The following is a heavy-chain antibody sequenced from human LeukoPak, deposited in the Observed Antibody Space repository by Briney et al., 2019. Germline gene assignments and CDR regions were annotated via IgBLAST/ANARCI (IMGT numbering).Heavy chain of an antibody. D-gene: IGHD2-15*01. CDR1: GGSISTYY. Sequence: SETLSLTCTVSGGSISTYYWSWIRQPPGKGLEWIGYVYYTGSTKYNPSLKSRVTVSVDTFKNQFSLKMTSVTPADTAVYYCARAGGGYDSWGQGTLVTVSS. CDR2: VYYTGST. CDR3: ARAGGGYDS. V-gene: IGHV4-59*01. J-gene: IGHJ5*01.